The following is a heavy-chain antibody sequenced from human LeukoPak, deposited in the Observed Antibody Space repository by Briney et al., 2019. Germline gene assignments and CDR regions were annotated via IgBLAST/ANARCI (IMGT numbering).Heavy chain of an antibody. D-gene: IGHD3-10*01. J-gene: IGHJ4*02. V-gene: IGHV4-59*01. CDR1: GCSISSYY. CDR3: ARGRWFGEPPGECC. CDR2: IYYSGST. Sequence: SETLSLTCTVSGCSISSYYWSWIRQPPGKGLEWIGYIYYSGSTNYYPSLKSRVTISVDTSKNQFSLKLSSVTAADTAVYYCARGRWFGEPPGECCWGQGTLVTVSS.